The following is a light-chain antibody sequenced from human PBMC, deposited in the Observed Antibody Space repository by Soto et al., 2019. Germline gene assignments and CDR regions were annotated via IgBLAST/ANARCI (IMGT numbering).Light chain of an antibody. J-gene: IGKJ1*01. V-gene: IGKV3-20*01. CDR2: VAS. CDR3: QQYGSSPRT. CDR1: QSVRHSF. Sequence: EIVLTQSPGTLSLSPGERATLSCTASQSVRHSFLAWYQQKSGQALRLLIYVASSSATGIPDRFSGSGSGTYFTLTISRLQPEDLAVYYCQQYGSSPRTFGQGTKVEIK.